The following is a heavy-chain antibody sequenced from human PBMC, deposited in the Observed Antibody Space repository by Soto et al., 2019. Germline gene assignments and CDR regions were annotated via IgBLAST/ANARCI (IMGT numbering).Heavy chain of an antibody. Sequence: SVKVSCKASGFTFTSSAMQWVRQARGQRLEWIGWIVVGSGNTNYAQKFQERVTITRDMSTSTAYMELSSLRSEDTAVYYCAANGPEHIVVVPAEPDAFDIWGQGTMVTVS. CDR3: AANGPEHIVVVPAEPDAFDI. CDR2: IVVGSGNT. V-gene: IGHV1-58*02. D-gene: IGHD2-2*01. CDR1: GFTFTSSA. J-gene: IGHJ3*02.